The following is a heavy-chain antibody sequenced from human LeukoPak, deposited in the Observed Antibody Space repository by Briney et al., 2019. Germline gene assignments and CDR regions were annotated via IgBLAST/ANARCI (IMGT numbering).Heavy chain of an antibody. D-gene: IGHD2-2*02. CDR2: IYYSGST. CDR3: ARSDIVVVPAAIRDAFDI. V-gene: IGHV4-59*01. CDR1: GGSISSYY. J-gene: IGHJ3*02. Sequence: PSETLSLTCTVSGGSISSYYWSWIRQPPGKGLEWIGYIYYSGSTNYNPSLKSRVTISVDTSKNQFSLKLSSVTAADTAVYYCARSDIVVVPAAIRDAFDIWGQGTMVTVSS.